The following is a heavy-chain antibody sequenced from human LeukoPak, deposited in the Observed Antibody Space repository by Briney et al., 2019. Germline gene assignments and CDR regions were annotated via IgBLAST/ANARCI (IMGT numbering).Heavy chain of an antibody. CDR3: VTYSLAVAGADH. Sequence: PGGSLRPSCAASGFTFSDYYMSWIRQAPGEGLEWVSHISSSGNAIHYADSVKGRFTISRDNAKNSLYLQMNSLRAEDTAVYYCVTYSLAVAGADHWGQGTLVTVSS. J-gene: IGHJ5*02. D-gene: IGHD6-19*01. CDR1: GFTFSDYY. V-gene: IGHV3-11*04. CDR2: ISSSGNAI.